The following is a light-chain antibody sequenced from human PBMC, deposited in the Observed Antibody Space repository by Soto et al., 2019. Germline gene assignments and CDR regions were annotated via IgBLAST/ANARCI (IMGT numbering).Light chain of an antibody. J-gene: IGLJ2*01. CDR2: EVY. V-gene: IGLV2-8*01. CDR3: SSYVTSNVVV. Sequence: QAVVTQPPSASGSPGQSVTISCTGTRDDVGGYNYVSWFQHHPGKAPKLMIYEVYKRPSGVPARFSGSKSGNTASLTVSGLQPGDEAIYYCSSYVTSNVVVFGGGTKLTVL. CDR1: RDDVGGYNY.